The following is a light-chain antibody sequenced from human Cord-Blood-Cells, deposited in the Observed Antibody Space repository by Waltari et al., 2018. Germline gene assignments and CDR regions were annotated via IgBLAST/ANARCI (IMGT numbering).Light chain of an antibody. CDR3: SSYAGSNNFPYV. Sequence: QSALKQPPSASGSPGQSVTISCTGTSTYVGGANYVSWSPQHPGKAPNLMIYEVSKRPSGVPDRFSGSKSGNTASLTVSGLQAEDEADYYCSSYAGSNNFPYVFGTGTKVTVL. J-gene: IGLJ1*01. CDR1: STYVGGANY. V-gene: IGLV2-8*01. CDR2: EVS.